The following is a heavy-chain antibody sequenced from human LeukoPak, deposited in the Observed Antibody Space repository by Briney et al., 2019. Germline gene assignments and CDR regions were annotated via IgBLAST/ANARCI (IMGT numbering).Heavy chain of an antibody. CDR3: ARTERGEQQLVSVPRIDY. V-gene: IGHV4-39*07. J-gene: IGHJ4*02. CDR1: GGSIISSTYY. CDR2: IYYSGTT. Sequence: PSETLSLTCTVSGGSIISSTYYWAWIRQPPGKGLEWIGSIYYSGTTYYNPSLKSRLSISVDTSKNQFSLKLSSVTAADTAVYYCARTERGEQQLVSVPRIDYWGQGTLVTVSS. D-gene: IGHD6-13*01.